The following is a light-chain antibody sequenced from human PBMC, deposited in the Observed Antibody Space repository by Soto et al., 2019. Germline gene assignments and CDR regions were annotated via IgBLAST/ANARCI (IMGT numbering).Light chain of an antibody. V-gene: IGLV7-46*01. CDR1: TGAVTTGHY. CDR3: LLSYRGVGV. J-gene: IGLJ2*01. Sequence: QAVVTQEPSLTVSPGGTVTLTCGSNTGAVTTGHYPYWFQQKPGQAPRTLIYDTNNKHSWTPARFSGSLPGGKAALTLSGAQPEDEADYYCLLSYRGVGVFGGGTKVTVL. CDR2: DTN.